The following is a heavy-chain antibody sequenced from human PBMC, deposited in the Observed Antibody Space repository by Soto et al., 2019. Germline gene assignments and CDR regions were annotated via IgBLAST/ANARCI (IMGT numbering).Heavy chain of an antibody. CDR3: ARDARWLRFVFDS. CDR2: LYSGGSS. V-gene: IGHV3-53*04. D-gene: IGHD5-12*01. CDR1: GFTVSRNY. J-gene: IGHJ3*01. Sequence: EVQLVESGGGLVQPGGSLRLSCAASGFTVSRNYMNWVRQAPGKGLEWVSVLYSGGSSYYADSVKGRFTISRDNSKNMVYPQMNSLRTEDTAVYYCARDARWLRFVFDSWGQGTQVTVSS.